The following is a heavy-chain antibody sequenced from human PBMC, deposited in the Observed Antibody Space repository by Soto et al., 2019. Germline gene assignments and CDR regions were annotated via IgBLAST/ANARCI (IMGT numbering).Heavy chain of an antibody. V-gene: IGHV4-34*01. CDR2: INHSGST. D-gene: IGHD4-4*01. CDR3: ATRPSDYSNYDYYYYGMDV. CDR1: GGSFSGYY. Sequence: SETLSLTCAVYGGSFSGYYWSWIRQPPGKGLEWIGEINHSGSTNYNPSLKSRVTISVDTSKNQFSLKLGSVTAADTAVYYCATRPSDYSNYDYYYYGMDVWGQGTTVTVSS. J-gene: IGHJ6*02.